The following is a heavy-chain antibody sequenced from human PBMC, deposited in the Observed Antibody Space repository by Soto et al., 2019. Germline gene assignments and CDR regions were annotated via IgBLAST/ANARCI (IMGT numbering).Heavy chain of an antibody. J-gene: IGHJ4*02. CDR3: AKDRRYCSGGSCLLPLDFDY. V-gene: IGHV3-23*01. CDR2: ISGSGGSS. CDR1: GFTFSSYA. Sequence: GGSLRLSCAASGFTFSSYAMNWVRQAPGKGLEWVSTISGSGGSSYYADSVRGRFTISRDNSKNTLYLQMNSLRAEDTAVYYCAKDRRYCSGGSCLLPLDFDYWGQGTLVTVSS. D-gene: IGHD2-15*01.